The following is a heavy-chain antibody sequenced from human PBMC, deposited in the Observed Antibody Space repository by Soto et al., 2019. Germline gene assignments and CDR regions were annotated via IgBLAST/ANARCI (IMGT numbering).Heavy chain of an antibody. D-gene: IGHD2-21*02. J-gene: IGHJ6*02. CDR1: GGSLSGYY. Sequence: PSETLSLTCTVSGGSLSGYYWSWIRQPPGKGLEWIGYMYNTGSTVYNPSFKSRVTISVDTSKNQFSLKLNSVTAADTAVYYCARDLWGYCGTDCYPLDVWGQGTTVNVSS. V-gene: IGHV4-59*01. CDR3: ARDLWGYCGTDCYPLDV. CDR2: MYNTGST.